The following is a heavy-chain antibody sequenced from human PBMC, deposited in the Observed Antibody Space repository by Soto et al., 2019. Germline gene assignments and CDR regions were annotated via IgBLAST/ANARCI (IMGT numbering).Heavy chain of an antibody. D-gene: IGHD6-6*01. CDR1: GDSVSSNSAA. J-gene: IGHJ4*02. CDR3: ARGPSPLAY. CDR2: TYYRSKWYS. Sequence: QLQQSGPGLLKPSQTLSLTCAISGDSVSSNSAAWNWIRQSPSRGLEWLGRTYYRSKWYSYYAASVRGRITINADTSKNQFSLHLNSVTPQDTAVYYCARGPSPLAYWGRGTVVTGSS. V-gene: IGHV6-1*01.